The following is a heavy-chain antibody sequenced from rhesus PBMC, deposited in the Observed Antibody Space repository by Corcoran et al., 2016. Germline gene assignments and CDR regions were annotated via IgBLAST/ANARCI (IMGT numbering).Heavy chain of an antibody. D-gene: IGHD4-23*01. Sequence: QVQLVQSGAEVKKPVASVKVSCKASGFTFGSYAINWVRHPPGQGLEWMGVISPLVGITNYAEKYQGRVTITADMSTSTSYMELGSLRSEDTAGYYCAREGNTGAVDFWGQGLRVTVSS. J-gene: IGHJ3*01. V-gene: IGHV1-198*02. CDR3: AREGNTGAVDF. CDR2: ISPLVGIT. CDR1: GFTFGSYA.